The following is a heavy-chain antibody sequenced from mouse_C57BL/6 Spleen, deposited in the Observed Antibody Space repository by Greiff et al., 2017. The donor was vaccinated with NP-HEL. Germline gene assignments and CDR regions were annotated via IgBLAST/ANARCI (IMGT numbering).Heavy chain of an antibody. Sequence: DVKLVESGGGLVQPGGSMKLSCAASGFTFSDAWMDWVRQSPEKGLEWVAEIRNKANNHATYYAESVKGRFTISRDDSKSSVYLQMNSLRAEDTGIYYCTRRAPSYYSNYFDYWGQGTTLTVSS. CDR3: TRRAPSYYSNYFDY. CDR2: IRNKANNHAT. V-gene: IGHV6-6*01. J-gene: IGHJ2*01. CDR1: GFTFSDAW. D-gene: IGHD2-5*01.